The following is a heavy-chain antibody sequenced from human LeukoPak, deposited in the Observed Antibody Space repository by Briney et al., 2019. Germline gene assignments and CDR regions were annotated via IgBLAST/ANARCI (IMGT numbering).Heavy chain of an antibody. CDR3: AKSPIAAAGTRYFQH. V-gene: IGHV3-23*01. J-gene: IGHJ1*01. D-gene: IGHD6-13*01. CDR2: ISGSGGTT. Sequence: AGSLRRSCAASGFTCSSSAMSWVRQAPGKGLEWVSAISGSGGTTYYADSVKGRFTISRDNSKSTLYLQLNSLRAEDTDLYYCAKSPIAAAGTRYFQHWGQGTLVTVSS. CDR1: GFTCSSSA.